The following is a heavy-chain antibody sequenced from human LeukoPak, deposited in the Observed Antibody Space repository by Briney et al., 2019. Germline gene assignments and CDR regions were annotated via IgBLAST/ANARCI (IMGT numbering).Heavy chain of an antibody. CDR1: GGTFSSYA. D-gene: IGHD1-26*01. V-gene: IGHV1-69*13. J-gene: IGHJ4*02. Sequence: SVKVSCKASGGTFSSYAISWVRQAPGQGLEWMGGIIPIFGTANYAQKFQGRVTITADESTSTAYMELSSLRSEDTAVYYCARGGGLYSGIYYFDYWGQGTLVTVSS. CDR2: IIPIFGTA. CDR3: ARGGGLYSGIYYFDY.